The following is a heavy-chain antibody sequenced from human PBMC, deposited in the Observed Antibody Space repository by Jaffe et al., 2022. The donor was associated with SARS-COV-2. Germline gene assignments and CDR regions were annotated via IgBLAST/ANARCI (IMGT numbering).Heavy chain of an antibody. CDR3: VRGDSSGYFTKTPSWYFDL. D-gene: IGHD3-22*01. CDR2: IYYSGST. Sequence: QLQLQESGPGLVKPSETLSLTCTVSGGSISSSSYYWGWIRQPPGKGLEWIGSIYYSGSTYYNPSLKSRVTISVDTSKNQFSLKLSSVTAADTAVYYCVRGDSSGYFTKTPSWYFDLWGRGTLVTVSS. V-gene: IGHV4-39*01. CDR1: GGSISSSSYY. J-gene: IGHJ2*01.